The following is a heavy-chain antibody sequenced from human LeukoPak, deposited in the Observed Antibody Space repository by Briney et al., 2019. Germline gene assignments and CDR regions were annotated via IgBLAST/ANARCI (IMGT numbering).Heavy chain of an antibody. V-gene: IGHV4-38-2*02. Sequence: SETLSLTCAVSGFSTSSVYYWGWIRQPPGKGLEWIGCIFHSGNTYYNPSLTSRATISVDTSNSQFSLRLSSVTAADTAVYYCAREVWVSGSQGVSKGGSWYMDVWGKGTTVTVSS. D-gene: IGHD3-10*01. CDR1: GFSTSSVYY. CDR2: IFHSGNT. J-gene: IGHJ6*03. CDR3: AREVWVSGSQGVSKGGSWYMDV.